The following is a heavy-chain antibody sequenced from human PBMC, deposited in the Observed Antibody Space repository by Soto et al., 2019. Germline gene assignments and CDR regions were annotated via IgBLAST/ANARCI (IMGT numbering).Heavy chain of an antibody. J-gene: IGHJ3*02. Sequence: SETLSLTCTVSGGSISSYYWSWIRQPQGKGLEWIGYIYYSGSTNYNPSLKSRVTISVDTSKNQFSLKLSSVTAADTAVYYCARDSGYCSGGSCPVGAFDIWGQGTMVTV. CDR3: ARDSGYCSGGSCPVGAFDI. D-gene: IGHD2-15*01. CDR2: IYYSGST. V-gene: IGHV4-59*01. CDR1: GGSISSYY.